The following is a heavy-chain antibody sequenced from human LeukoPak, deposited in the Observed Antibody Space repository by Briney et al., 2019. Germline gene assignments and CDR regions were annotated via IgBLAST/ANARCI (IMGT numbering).Heavy chain of an antibody. D-gene: IGHD5-24*01. Sequence: GSLRLSCAASGLTFSSYAMHWVRQAPGKGLEWVAVISYDGSNKYYADSVKGRFTISRDNSKNTLYLQMNSLRAEDTAVYYCARVGRWLQFVPDYWGQGTLVTVSS. CDR3: ARVGRWLQFVPDY. CDR2: ISYDGSNK. V-gene: IGHV3-30-3*01. CDR1: GLTFSSYA. J-gene: IGHJ4*02.